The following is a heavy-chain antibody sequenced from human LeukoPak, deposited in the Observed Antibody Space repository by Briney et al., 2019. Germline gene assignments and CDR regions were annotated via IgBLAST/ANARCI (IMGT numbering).Heavy chain of an antibody. CDR1: GFTVSSNY. CDR3: ARGVGYYDSSGYYYVD. Sequence: GGSLRLSCAASGFTVSSNYMSWVRQAPGKGLEWVSVIYSGGSTYYADSVKGRFTISRDNSKNTLYLPMNSLRAEDTAVYYCARGVGYYDSSGYYYVDWGQGTLVTVSS. CDR2: IYSGGST. J-gene: IGHJ4*02. V-gene: IGHV3-53*01. D-gene: IGHD3-22*01.